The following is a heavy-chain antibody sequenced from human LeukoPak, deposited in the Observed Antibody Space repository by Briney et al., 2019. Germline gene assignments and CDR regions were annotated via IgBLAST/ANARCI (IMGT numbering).Heavy chain of an antibody. CDR2: IIPIFGTA. J-gene: IGHJ1*01. D-gene: IGHD2-2*02. CDR3: ARDRVGYCSSTSCYTFQH. CDR1: GGTFSSYA. Sequence: ASVKVSCKASGGTFSSYAISWVRQAPGQGLEWMGGIIPIFGTANYAQKFQGRVTITTDESTSTAYMELSSLRSEDTAVHYCARDRVGYCSSTSCYTFQHWGQGTLVTVSS. V-gene: IGHV1-69*05.